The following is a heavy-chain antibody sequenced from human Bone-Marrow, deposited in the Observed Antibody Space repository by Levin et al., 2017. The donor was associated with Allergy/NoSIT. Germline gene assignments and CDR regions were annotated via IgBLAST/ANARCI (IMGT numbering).Heavy chain of an antibody. J-gene: IGHJ2*01. D-gene: IGHD3-22*01. V-gene: IGHV4-61*01. Sequence: PSETLSLTCTVSGGSVSSGSYYWSWIRQPPGKGLEWIGYIYYSGSTNYNPSLKSRVTISVDTSKNQFSLKLSSVTAADTAVYYCARVGYYDSSGSFHWYFDLWGRGTLVTVSS. CDR2: IYYSGST. CDR1: GGSVSSGSYY. CDR3: ARVGYYDSSGSFHWYFDL.